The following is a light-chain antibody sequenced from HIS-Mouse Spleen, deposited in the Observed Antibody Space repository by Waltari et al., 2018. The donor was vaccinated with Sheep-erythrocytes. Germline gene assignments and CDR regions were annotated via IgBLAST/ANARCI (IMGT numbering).Light chain of an antibody. CDR3: QSYDSSLSGYVV. J-gene: IGLJ2*01. CDR2: GNS. V-gene: IGLV1-40*01. CDR1: SSNIGAGYD. Sequence: QSVLTQPPSVSGAPGQRVTISCTGRSSNIGAGYDVHWYQQLPGTAPKPLIYGNSNRPSGVPDRFSGSKSGTSASLAITGLQAEDEADYYCQSYDSSLSGYVVFGGGTKLTVL.